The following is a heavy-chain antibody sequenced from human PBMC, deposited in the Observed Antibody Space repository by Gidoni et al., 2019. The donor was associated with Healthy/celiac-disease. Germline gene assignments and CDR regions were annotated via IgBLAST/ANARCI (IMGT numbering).Heavy chain of an antibody. J-gene: IGHJ4*02. V-gene: IGHV4-59*08. CDR2: IYYSGRT. CDR1: GGSISSYY. D-gene: IGHD6-13*01. Sequence: QVHLQESGPGLVTPSVTLSLTCTVSGGSISSYYWSWIRQPPGKGLEWIGYIYYSGRTNYNPSLKSRVTISVDTSKNQFSLKLSSVTAADTAVYYCARHGIAAAIDYWGQGTLVSVSS. CDR3: ARHGIAAAIDY.